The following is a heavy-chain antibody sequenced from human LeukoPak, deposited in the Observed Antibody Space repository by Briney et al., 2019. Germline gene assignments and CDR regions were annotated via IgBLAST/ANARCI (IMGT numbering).Heavy chain of an antibody. CDR3: ARTARRGYSYGLRYYYYMDV. V-gene: IGHV4-34*01. J-gene: IGHJ6*03. CDR2: VNESGGT. D-gene: IGHD5-18*01. Sequence: PSETLSLTCAVYIDSFSNYLWNWIRQTPAKGMEWIGEVNESGGTNISPSLRSRVILSVDTSKNQFSLKLSSVTAADTAVYYCARTARRGYSYGLRYYYYMDVWGKGTTVTISS. CDR1: IDSFSNYL.